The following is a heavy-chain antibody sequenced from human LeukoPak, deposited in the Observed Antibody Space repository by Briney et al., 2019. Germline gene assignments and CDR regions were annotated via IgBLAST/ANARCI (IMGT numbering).Heavy chain of an antibody. CDR2: IYTSGST. V-gene: IGHV4-4*07. CDR1: GASISSYY. Sequence: SETLSLTCTVSGASISSYYWTWIRQTAGKGLEWIGRIYTSGSTNYNPSLKSRVTMSVDTSKNQFSLKLSSVTAADTAVYYCARDLPQLSAFDIWGQGTMVTVSS. CDR3: ARDLPQLSAFDI. J-gene: IGHJ3*02. D-gene: IGHD5-24*01.